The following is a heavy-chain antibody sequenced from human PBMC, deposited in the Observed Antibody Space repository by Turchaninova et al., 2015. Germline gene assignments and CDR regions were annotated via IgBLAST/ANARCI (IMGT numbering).Heavy chain of an antibody. CDR2: IYPGDSDT. D-gene: IGHD2-15*01. Sequence: VQLVQSVPGVKVPGESLRIYCQGSGYTFSNYCIGWVRQMPGKGLEWMGVIYPGDSDTRYSPSFQGQVTISADKSIATAYLQWSTLETSDTAIYYCARHGCSGGSCYSGFDSWGHGSLVTVSS. J-gene: IGHJ4*01. CDR1: GYTFSNYC. CDR3: ARHGCSGGSCYSGFDS. V-gene: IGHV5-51*01.